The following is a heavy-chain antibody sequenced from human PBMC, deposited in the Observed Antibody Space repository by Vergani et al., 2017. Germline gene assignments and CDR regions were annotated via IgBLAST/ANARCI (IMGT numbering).Heavy chain of an antibody. CDR1: GFTFSSYA. D-gene: IGHD5-24*01. V-gene: IGHV3-73*01. J-gene: IGHJ3*02. Sequence: EVQLLESGGGLVQPGGSLRLSCAASGFTFSSYAMSWVRQAPGKGLEWVGRIRSKANSYATAYAASVKGRFTISRDDSKNTAYLQMNSLKTEDTAVYYCTTPRRDGYNSDAFDIWGQGTMVTVSS. CDR3: TTPRRDGYNSDAFDI. CDR2: IRSKANSYAT.